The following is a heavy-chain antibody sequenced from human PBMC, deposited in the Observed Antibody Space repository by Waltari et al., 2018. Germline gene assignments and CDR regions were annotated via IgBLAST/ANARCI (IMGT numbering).Heavy chain of an antibody. D-gene: IGHD3-3*01. CDR1: GGSISSSNW. CDR3: ARAADWSGYPYYFDY. V-gene: IGHV4-4*02. J-gene: IGHJ4*02. Sequence: VQLQESGPGLVKPSGTLSLTCAVSGGSISSSNWWSWVRQPPGKGLEWSGESCHSGSTNYNPSLKSRVTISVDKSKNQFSLKLSSVTAADTAVYYCARAADWSGYPYYFDYWGQGTLVTVSS. CDR2: SCHSGST.